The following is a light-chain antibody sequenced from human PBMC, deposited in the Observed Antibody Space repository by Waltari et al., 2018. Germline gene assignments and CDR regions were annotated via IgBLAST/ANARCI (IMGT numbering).Light chain of an antibody. CDR2: RAS. CDR3: QNHERLPAT. Sequence: ELVLTQSPGTLSLSPGERDTLSCRASLDIGTFFVWYQQKPGQAPRLLIYRASNRATVIPDRFSGSGSGTDFSLTISRLEPEDFAVYYCQNHERLPATFGQGTRVEIK. J-gene: IGKJ1*01. V-gene: IGKV3-20*01. CDR1: LDIGTF.